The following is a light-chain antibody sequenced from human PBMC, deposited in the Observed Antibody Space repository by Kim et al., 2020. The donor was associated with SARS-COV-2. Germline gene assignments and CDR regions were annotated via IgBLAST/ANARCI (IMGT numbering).Light chain of an antibody. V-gene: IGLV3-21*04. CDR2: YDS. CDR3: QVWDSSSDHPGVV. CDR1: NSGRKS. J-gene: IGLJ2*01. Sequence: GKTARITCGGNNSGRKSVHWYQQKPGQAPVLVIYYDSDRPSGIPERFSGSNSGNTATLTISRVEAGDEADYYCQVWDSSSDHPGVVFGGGTQLTVL.